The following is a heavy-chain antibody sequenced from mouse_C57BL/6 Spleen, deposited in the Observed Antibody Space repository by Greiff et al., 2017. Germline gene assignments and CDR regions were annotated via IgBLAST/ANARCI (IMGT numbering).Heavy chain of an antibody. J-gene: IGHJ4*01. V-gene: IGHV1-55*01. Sequence: QVHVKQPGAELVKPGASVKMSCKASGYTFTSYWITWVKQRPGQGLEWIGDIYPGSGSTNYNEKFKSKATLTVDTSSSTAYMQLSSLTSEDSAVYYCARYYGSRGAMDYWGQGTSVTVSS. CDR3: ARYYGSRGAMDY. D-gene: IGHD1-1*01. CDR2: IYPGSGST. CDR1: GYTFTSYW.